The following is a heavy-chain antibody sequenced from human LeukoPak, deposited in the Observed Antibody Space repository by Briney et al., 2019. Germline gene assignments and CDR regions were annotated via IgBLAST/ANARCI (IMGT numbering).Heavy chain of an antibody. J-gene: IGHJ5*02. CDR2: INHSGST. Sequence: SETLSLTCAVYGGSFSGYYWSWIRQPPGKGLEWIGEINHSGSTNYNPSLKSRVTISVDTSKNQFSLKLSSVTAADTAVYYCATIAASWFDPWGQGTLVTVSS. CDR3: ATIAASWFDP. D-gene: IGHD6-25*01. CDR1: GGSFSGYY. V-gene: IGHV4-34*01.